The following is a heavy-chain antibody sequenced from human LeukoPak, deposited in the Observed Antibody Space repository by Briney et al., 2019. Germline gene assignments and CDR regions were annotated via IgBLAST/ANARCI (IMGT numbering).Heavy chain of an antibody. Sequence: ASVKVSCKASGYTFPGHHIHWVRQAPGQGLEWMGMINPRGGTTSNAQKFQGRVTMTRDTSTSTVYMELSSLRSEDTAVYYCARWVGGPAGINYYGMDVWGQGTTVTVSS. CDR1: GYTFPGHH. CDR3: ARWVGGPAGINYYGMDV. J-gene: IGHJ6*02. D-gene: IGHD2-2*01. CDR2: INPRGGTT. V-gene: IGHV1-46*01.